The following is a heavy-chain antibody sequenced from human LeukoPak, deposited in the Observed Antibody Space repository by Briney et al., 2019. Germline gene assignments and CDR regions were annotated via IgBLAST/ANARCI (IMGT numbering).Heavy chain of an antibody. CDR1: GFTFSSYW. CDR2: IKQDGSEK. Sequence: PGGSLRLSCAASGFTFSSYWMSWVRQAPGKGLEWVVNIKQDGSEKYYVDSVKGRFTISRDNAKNSLYLQMNSLRAEDTAVYYCARNELWGDSLAFDIWGQGTMVTVSS. V-gene: IGHV3-7*01. CDR3: ARNELWGDSLAFDI. D-gene: IGHD3-16*01. J-gene: IGHJ3*02.